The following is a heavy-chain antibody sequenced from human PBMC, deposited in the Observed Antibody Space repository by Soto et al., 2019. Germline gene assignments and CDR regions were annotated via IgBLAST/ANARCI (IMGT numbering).Heavy chain of an antibody. CDR1: GFTFSSYS. CDR2: ISSSSSTI. CDR3: ARGWEPAEAPYYYYGMDV. V-gene: IGHV3-48*02. Sequence: EVQLVESGGGLVQPGGSLRLSCAASGFTFSSYSMNWVRQAPGKGLEWVSYISSSSSTIYYADSVKGRFTISRDNAKNSLYLQMNSLRDEDTAVYYCARGWEPAEAPYYYYGMDVWGQGTTVTVSS. J-gene: IGHJ6*02. D-gene: IGHD1-26*01.